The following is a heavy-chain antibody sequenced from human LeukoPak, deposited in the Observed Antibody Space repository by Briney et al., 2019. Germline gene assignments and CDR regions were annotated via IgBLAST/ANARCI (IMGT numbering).Heavy chain of an antibody. V-gene: IGHV1-18*01. CDR2: ISAYNGNT. J-gene: IGHJ4*02. D-gene: IGHD2-15*01. Sequence: ALVKVSCKASGYTFTSYGISWVRQAPGQGLEWMGWISAYNGNTNYAQKLQGRVTMTTDTSTSTAYMELRSLRSDDTAVYYCAADLGVAATTVDLDYWGQGTLVTVSS. CDR1: GYTFTSYG. CDR3: AADLGVAATTVDLDY.